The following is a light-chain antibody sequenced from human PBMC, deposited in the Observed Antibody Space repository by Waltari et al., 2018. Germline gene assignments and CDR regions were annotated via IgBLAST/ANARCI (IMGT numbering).Light chain of an antibody. V-gene: IGLV2-11*01. Sequence: QSALTQPRSVSGSPGQSVTISCSGTSSDVGSYNFVSCYQQHPGNAPKLLIYDVVKRPSGFPDRFSGSKSGNTASLTISGLQTEDESDYYCCSYAGSYTFVFGGGTQLTVL. CDR2: DVV. CDR3: CSYAGSYTFV. J-gene: IGLJ7*01. CDR1: SSDVGSYNF.